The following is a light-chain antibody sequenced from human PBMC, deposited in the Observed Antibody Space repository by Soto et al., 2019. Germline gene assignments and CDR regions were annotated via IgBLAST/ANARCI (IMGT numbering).Light chain of an antibody. V-gene: IGKV3-20*01. J-gene: IGKJ1*01. CDR2: GAS. CDR1: QSVPGRY. Sequence: IVLTQSPSILSLSPGERATLSCRASQSVPGRYLAWYQQNPGQAPRLVISGASNRATGVPGRFSGSGSGTDFTLTISRLEPEDFAVYYCQQYGTSPRTFGQGTKVEIK. CDR3: QQYGTSPRT.